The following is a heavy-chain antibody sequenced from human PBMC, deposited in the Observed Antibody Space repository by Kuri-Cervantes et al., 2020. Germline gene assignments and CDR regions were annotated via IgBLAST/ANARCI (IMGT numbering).Heavy chain of an antibody. CDR2: IKQDGSEK. D-gene: IGHD1-26*01. CDR1: GFTFSSYW. V-gene: IGHV3-7*02. CDR3: ARTKWERLTYWAY. Sequence: GESLKISCAASGFTFSSYWMSWVRQAPGKGLEWVANIKQDGSEKYYVDSVKGRFTISRDNAKNSLYLQMNSLRAEDTAVYYCARTKWERLTYWAYWGQGTLVTVSS. J-gene: IGHJ4*02.